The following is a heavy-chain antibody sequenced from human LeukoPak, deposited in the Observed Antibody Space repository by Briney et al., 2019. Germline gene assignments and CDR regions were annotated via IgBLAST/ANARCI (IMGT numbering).Heavy chain of an antibody. Sequence: GESLKISCKGSGYSFTSYWIGWVRQMPGKGLEWMVIIYPTDSDTRYSPSFQGQVTISADKSISTAYLQWSSLKASDTAMYYCARNYYYGSGSYYNEGDYWGQGTLVTVSS. CDR1: GYSFTSYW. D-gene: IGHD3-10*01. V-gene: IGHV5-51*01. J-gene: IGHJ4*02. CDR3: ARNYYYGSGSYYNEGDY. CDR2: IYPTDSDT.